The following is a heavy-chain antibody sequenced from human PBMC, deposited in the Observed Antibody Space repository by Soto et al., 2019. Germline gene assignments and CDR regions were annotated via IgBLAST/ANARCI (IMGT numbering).Heavy chain of an antibody. V-gene: IGHV1-3*01. CDR3: ARDSSGPS. D-gene: IGHD3-22*01. Sequence: ASGTVSSEASFHTFTDSARQCLLQAPGQRLEWMGWINAGNGNTKYSQKFQGRVTITSNTSASTAYMELSSLRSEDTAVYYCARDSSGPSWGQGTLVTVSS. CDR1: FHTFTDSA. CDR2: INAGNGNT. J-gene: IGHJ4*02.